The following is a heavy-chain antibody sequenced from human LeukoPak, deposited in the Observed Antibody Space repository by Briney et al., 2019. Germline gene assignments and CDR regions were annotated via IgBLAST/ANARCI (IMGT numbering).Heavy chain of an antibody. V-gene: IGHV5-51*06. CDR2: IYPGDSDT. J-gene: IGHJ4*02. Sequence: GESLKISCKGSGYSFTSYWIGWVRQMPGKGLEWMGIIYPGDSDTRYSPSFQGQVTISADKSINTAYLQWNSLRASDTAMYYCARFVGACSGGSCYSDYWGQGTLVTVSS. CDR3: ARFVGACSGGSCYSDY. D-gene: IGHD2-15*01. CDR1: GYSFTSYW.